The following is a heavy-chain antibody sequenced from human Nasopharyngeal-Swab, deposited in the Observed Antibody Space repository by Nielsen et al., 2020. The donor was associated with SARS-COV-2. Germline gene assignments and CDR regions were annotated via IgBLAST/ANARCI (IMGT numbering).Heavy chain of an antibody. V-gene: IGHV3-23*01. Sequence: GRSLRLSCAASGFTFKTYAMTWVRQAPGKGLEWVSVISGSGGSTYYTDSVKGRFTISRDNSKSTLYLQMNSLRAEDTAVYYCAKTNSGSYCNWGQGTLVTVSS. CDR3: AKTNSGSYCN. CDR1: GFTFKTYA. CDR2: ISGSGGST. D-gene: IGHD3-10*01. J-gene: IGHJ4*02.